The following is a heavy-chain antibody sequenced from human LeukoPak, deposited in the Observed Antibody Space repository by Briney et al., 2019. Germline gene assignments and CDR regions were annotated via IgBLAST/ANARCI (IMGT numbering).Heavy chain of an antibody. V-gene: IGHV3-23*01. CDR2: ISGSGGST. J-gene: IGHJ4*02. CDR1: GFTFSTYA. CDR3: AKERLTTTTFDS. D-gene: IGHD4-11*01. Sequence: GGSPRLSCAASGFTFSTYAMSWVRQAPGKGLEWVSLISGSGGSTYYADSVKGRFTISRDNGKNTLSLQMNSLRAEDTALYYCAKERLTTTTFDSWGRGTLVTVSS.